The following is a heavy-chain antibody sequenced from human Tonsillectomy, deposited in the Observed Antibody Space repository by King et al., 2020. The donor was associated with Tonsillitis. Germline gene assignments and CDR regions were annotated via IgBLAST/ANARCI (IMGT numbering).Heavy chain of an antibody. CDR2: ISWDGGST. V-gene: IGHV3-43*01. Sequence: VQLVESGGVVVQPGGSLRLSCAASGFTFDDYTMHWVRQAPGKGLEWVSLISWDGGSTYYADSVKGRFTISRDNSKNSLYLQMNSLRTEDTALYYCAKDDRRWLQSSWIDYWGQGTLVTVSS. D-gene: IGHD5-24*01. J-gene: IGHJ4*02. CDR1: GFTFDDYT. CDR3: AKDDRRWLQSSWIDY.